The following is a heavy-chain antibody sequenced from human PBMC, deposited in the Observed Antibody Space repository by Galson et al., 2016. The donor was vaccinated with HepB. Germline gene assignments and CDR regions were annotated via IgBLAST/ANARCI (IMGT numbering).Heavy chain of an antibody. Sequence: SVKVSCKASGYTFNGYAMNWVRQAPGQGLEWMGWINTNTGNPTYAQGFTGRFVFSLDTSVSTAYLQISSLKAEDTAVYYCARADYDILTGVYYFDYWGQGTLVTVSS. V-gene: IGHV7-4-1*02. J-gene: IGHJ4*02. D-gene: IGHD3-9*01. CDR3: ARADYDILTGVYYFDY. CDR1: GYTFNGYA. CDR2: INTNTGNP.